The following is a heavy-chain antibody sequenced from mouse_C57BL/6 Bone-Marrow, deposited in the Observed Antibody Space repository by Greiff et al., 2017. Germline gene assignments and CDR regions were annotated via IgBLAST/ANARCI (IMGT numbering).Heavy chain of an antibody. CDR3: ARIIYWFAY. CDR2: IYPGSGNT. V-gene: IGHV1-66*01. Sequence: SGPELVKPGASVKISCKASGYSFTSYYIHWVKQRPGQGLEWIGWIYPGSGNTKYNEKFKGKATLTADTSSSTAYMQLSSLTSEDSAVXYCARIIYWFAYWGQGTLVTVSA. J-gene: IGHJ3*01. CDR1: GYSFTSYY.